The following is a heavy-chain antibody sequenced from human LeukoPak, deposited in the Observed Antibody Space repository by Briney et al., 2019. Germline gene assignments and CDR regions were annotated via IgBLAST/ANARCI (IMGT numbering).Heavy chain of an antibody. CDR2: ISAYNGNT. V-gene: IGHV1-18*01. D-gene: IGHD2-2*01. Sequence: ASVKVSCKASGYTFTSYGISWVRQAPGQGLEWMGWISAYNGNTNYAQKLQGRVTMTTDTSTSTACMELRSLRSDDTAVYYCARAVVPAADYYYYYYYMDVWGKGTTVTVSS. CDR3: ARAVVPAADYYYYYYYMDV. J-gene: IGHJ6*03. CDR1: GYTFTSYG.